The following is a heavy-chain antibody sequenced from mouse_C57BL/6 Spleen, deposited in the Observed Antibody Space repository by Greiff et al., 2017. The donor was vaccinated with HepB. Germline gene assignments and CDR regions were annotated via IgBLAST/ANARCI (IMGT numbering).Heavy chain of an antibody. J-gene: IGHJ3*01. V-gene: IGHV1-69*01. Sequence: QVQLQQPGAELVMPGASVKLSCKASGYTFTSYWMHWVKQRPGQGLEWIGEIDPSDSYTNYNQKFKGKSTLTVDKSSSTAYMQLSSLTSADSAVYYCARRDYYGSSLAYWGQGTLVTVSA. CDR3: ARRDYYGSSLAY. CDR2: IDPSDSYT. CDR1: GYTFTSYW. D-gene: IGHD1-1*01.